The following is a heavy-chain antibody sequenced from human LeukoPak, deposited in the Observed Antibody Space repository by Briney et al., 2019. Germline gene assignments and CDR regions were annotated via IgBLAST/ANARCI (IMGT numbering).Heavy chain of an antibody. CDR2: ITGSGGST. Sequence: GGSLGLSCAASGFTFSSYAMSWVRQAPGKGLEWVSAITGSGGSTYYADSVKGRFTISRDNSKDTLYLQMNSLRAEDTAVYYCAKGSSSSRPYYFDYWGQGTLVTVSS. V-gene: IGHV3-23*01. CDR1: GFTFSSYA. J-gene: IGHJ4*02. D-gene: IGHD6-6*01. CDR3: AKGSSSSRPYYFDY.